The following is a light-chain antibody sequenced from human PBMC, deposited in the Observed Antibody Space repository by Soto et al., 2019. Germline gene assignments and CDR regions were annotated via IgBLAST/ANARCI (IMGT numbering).Light chain of an antibody. CDR2: EVS. V-gene: IGLV2-14*01. CDR3: SSYRNSNTWV. CDR1: SSDVGGYNY. Sequence: QSALTQPASVSGSPGQSITISCTGTSSDVGGYNYVSWYQQHPGKAPKVMIYEVSNRPSGVSNRFSGSKSGNTASLTISGLQAEDAADYYCSSYRNSNTWVFGGGTKLTVL. J-gene: IGLJ3*02.